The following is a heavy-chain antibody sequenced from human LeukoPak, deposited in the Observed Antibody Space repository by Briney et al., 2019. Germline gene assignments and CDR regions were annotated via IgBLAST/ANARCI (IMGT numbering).Heavy chain of an antibody. D-gene: IGHD2-21*01. CDR1: GFTFSSYS. V-gene: IGHV3-21*01. Sequence: GGSLRLSCAASGFTFSSYSMNWVRQAPGKGLEWVASIRSYSSYIHYADSVKGRFTISRDDAKQSLYLQMNSLRAEDTAVYFCARFAEVYYYVDVWGTGTTVIVSS. CDR2: IRSYSSYI. J-gene: IGHJ6*03. CDR3: ARFAEVYYYVDV.